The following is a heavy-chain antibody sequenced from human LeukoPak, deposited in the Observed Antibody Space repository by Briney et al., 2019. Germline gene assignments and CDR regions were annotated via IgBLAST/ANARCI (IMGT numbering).Heavy chain of an antibody. Sequence: SETLSLTCTVSGGSISSYYWSWIRQPAGKGLEWIGRIYTSGSTNYNPSLKSRVAISVDTSKNQFSLKLSSVTAADTAVYYCARRVWATTISRDGFDIWGQGTMVTVSS. CDR2: IYTSGST. J-gene: IGHJ3*02. CDR3: ARRVWATTISRDGFDI. D-gene: IGHD1-26*01. V-gene: IGHV4-4*07. CDR1: GGSISSYY.